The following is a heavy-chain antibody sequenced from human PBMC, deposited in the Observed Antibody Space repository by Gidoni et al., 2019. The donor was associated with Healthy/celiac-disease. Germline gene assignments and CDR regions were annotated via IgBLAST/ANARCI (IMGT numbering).Heavy chain of an antibody. CDR3: AKAILAAGTFYFDY. CDR1: GFTFSSYA. Sequence: EVQLLESGGGLVQPGGYLRLPCAASGFTFSSYAMSWVRQAPGKGLEWVSAIRGSGGSTYYSDSVKGRSTISRDNSKNTLYLQMNSLRAEDTAVYYCAKAILAAGTFYFDYWGQGTLVTVSS. CDR2: IRGSGGST. V-gene: IGHV3-23*01. D-gene: IGHD6-13*01. J-gene: IGHJ4*02.